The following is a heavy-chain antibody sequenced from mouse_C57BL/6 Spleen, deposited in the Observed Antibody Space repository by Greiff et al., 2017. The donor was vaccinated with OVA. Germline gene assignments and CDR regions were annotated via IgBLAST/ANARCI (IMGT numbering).Heavy chain of an antibody. CDR1: GYAFSSSW. CDR2: IYPGDGDT. CDR3: ARGMITTYYFDY. J-gene: IGHJ2*01. D-gene: IGHD2-4*01. Sequence: QVQLQQSGPELVKPGASVKISCKASGYAFSSSWMNWVKQRPGKGLEWIGRIYPGDGDTNYNGKFKGKATLTADKSSSTAYMQLSSLTSEDSAVDSCARGMITTYYFDYWGKGTTLTVSS. V-gene: IGHV1-82*01.